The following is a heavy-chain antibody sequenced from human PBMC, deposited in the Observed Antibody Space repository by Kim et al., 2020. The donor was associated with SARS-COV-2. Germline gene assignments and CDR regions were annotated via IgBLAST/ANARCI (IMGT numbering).Heavy chain of an antibody. CDR2: IKSKTDGGTT. Sequence: GGSLRLSCAASGFTFSNAWMSWVRQAPGKGLEWVGRIKSKTDGGTTDYAAPVKGRFTISRDDSKNTLYLQMNSLKTEDTAVYYCTTGGIPDCSSTSCYEVVYWGQGTLVTVSS. CDR3: TTGGIPDCSSTSCYEVVY. J-gene: IGHJ4*02. V-gene: IGHV3-15*01. D-gene: IGHD2-2*01. CDR1: GFTFSNAW.